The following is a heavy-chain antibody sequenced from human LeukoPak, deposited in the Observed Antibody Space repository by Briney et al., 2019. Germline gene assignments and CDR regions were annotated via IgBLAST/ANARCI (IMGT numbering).Heavy chain of an antibody. V-gene: IGHV4-39*01. D-gene: IGHD3-10*01. CDR2: IYYSGST. CDR3: ARRQNYYGSGSSIDY. J-gene: IGHJ4*02. CDR1: GGSISSSSYY. Sequence: KASETLSLTCTVSGGSISSSSYYWGWIRQPPGKGLEWIGSIYYSGSTYYNPSLKSRVTISVDTSKNQFSLKLSSVTAADTAVYYCARRQNYYGSGSSIDYWGQGTLVTVSS.